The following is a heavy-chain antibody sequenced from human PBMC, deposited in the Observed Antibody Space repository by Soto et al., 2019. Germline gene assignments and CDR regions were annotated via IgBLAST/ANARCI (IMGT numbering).Heavy chain of an antibody. Sequence: EVQLVESGGGLVKPGGSLRLSCAASGFTFSSYSMNWVRQAPGKGLEWVSSITSSSSFIFYADAVKGRFAISRDNAKNSLCLQMNSRMAEDTGGGYCARESRPPGDYDGHWGQGSLVTVSS. CDR2: ITSSSSFI. D-gene: IGHD4-17*01. V-gene: IGHV3-21*01. CDR1: GFTFSSYS. J-gene: IGHJ4*02. CDR3: ARESRPPGDYDGH.